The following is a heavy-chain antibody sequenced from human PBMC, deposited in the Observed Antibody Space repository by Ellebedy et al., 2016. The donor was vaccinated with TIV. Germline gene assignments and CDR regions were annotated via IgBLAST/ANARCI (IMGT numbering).Heavy chain of an antibody. CDR1: GGSFSGYY. CDR2: INHSGST. J-gene: IGHJ6*02. D-gene: IGHD2-21*02. CDR3: ASFPYCGGDCTYGMDV. V-gene: IGHV4-34*01. Sequence: SETLSLXXAVYGGSFSGYYWSWIRQPPGKGLEWIGEINHSGSTNYNPSLKSRVTISVDTSKNQFSLKLSSVTAADAAVYYCASFPYCGGDCTYGMDVWGQGTTVTVSS.